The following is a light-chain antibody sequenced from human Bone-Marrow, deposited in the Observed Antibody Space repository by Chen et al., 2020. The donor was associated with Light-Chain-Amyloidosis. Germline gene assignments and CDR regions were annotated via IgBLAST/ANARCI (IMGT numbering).Light chain of an antibody. CDR1: QSVSSSY. CDR2: GAS. Sequence: EIVLTQSPGTLSLSPGERATLSCRASQSVSSSYLAWYQQKPGQAPRLLIYGASSRATGIPDRISGSGSGTDFTLTISRLEPEDFAVYYCQQYGSSPEITFGPGTKVDIK. V-gene: IGKV3-20*01. J-gene: IGKJ3*01. CDR3: QQYGSSPEIT.